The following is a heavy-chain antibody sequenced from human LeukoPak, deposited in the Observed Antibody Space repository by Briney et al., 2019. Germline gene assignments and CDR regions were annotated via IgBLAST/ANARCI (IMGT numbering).Heavy chain of an antibody. J-gene: IGHJ4*02. V-gene: IGHV4-4*07. Sequence: SETLSLTCTVSGGSISSYYWSWIRQPAGKGLEWIGRIYTSGSTNYNPSLKSRVTMSVDTSKDQFSLKLSSVTAADTAVYYCARDPSYSGYDHSRNWGQGTLVTVSS. CDR1: GGSISSYY. D-gene: IGHD5-12*01. CDR2: IYTSGST. CDR3: ARDPSYSGYDHSRN.